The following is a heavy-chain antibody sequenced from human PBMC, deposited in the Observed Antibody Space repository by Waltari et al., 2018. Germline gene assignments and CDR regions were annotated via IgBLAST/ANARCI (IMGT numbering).Heavy chain of an antibody. CDR1: GFTISRFW. V-gene: IGHV3-7*01. CDR3: VGWNDPINS. D-gene: IGHD1-1*01. J-gene: IGHJ4*02. CDR2: RGPYGSDK. Sequence: EAQLVQSGGGLVQPGGSLTLSCAASGFTISRFWMTWIRQAPGEGLQWVAHRGPYGSDKYYGDYVKGRFTISRDNAENSLLLQMSSLRVEDTALYYCVGWNDPINSWGQGTLVAVSS.